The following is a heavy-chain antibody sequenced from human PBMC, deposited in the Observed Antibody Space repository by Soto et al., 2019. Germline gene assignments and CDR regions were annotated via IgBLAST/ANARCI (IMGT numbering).Heavy chain of an antibody. D-gene: IGHD6-19*01. CDR3: ARHGLRQWLVPRYYYYGMDV. V-gene: IGHV5-51*01. Sequence: GESLKISCKGSGYGFTCYWIGWVRQMPGKGLELMGIIYPGDSDTRYSPSFQGQVTISADKSISTAYLQWSSLKASDTAMYYCARHGLRQWLVPRYYYYGMDVWGQGTTVTVSS. CDR2: IYPGDSDT. CDR1: GYGFTCYW. J-gene: IGHJ6*02.